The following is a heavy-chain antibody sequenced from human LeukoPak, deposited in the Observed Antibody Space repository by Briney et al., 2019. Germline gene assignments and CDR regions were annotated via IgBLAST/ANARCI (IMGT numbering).Heavy chain of an antibody. V-gene: IGHV3-13*01. CDR1: GFTLNRYD. J-gene: IGHJ4*02. CDR3: ARSPPDYLLWRGYYFDD. D-gene: IGHD3-16*01. Sequence: GGSLRLSCAASGFTLNRYDMHWVRQAAGEGLEGVSSIGTAGDTHYPDSVKGRFTISRENAKNSFYLQMNTLGAGDTAVYYCARSPPDYLLWRGYYFDDWGQGTLVTVSS. CDR2: IGTAGDT.